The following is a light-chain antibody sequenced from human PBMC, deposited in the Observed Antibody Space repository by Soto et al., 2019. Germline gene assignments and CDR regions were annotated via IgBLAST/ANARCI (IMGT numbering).Light chain of an antibody. CDR2: KAS. Sequence: DSEMTEAPWTLCASVGGRVTFTCRASQSISSWLAWYQQKAGKAPKLLIYKASALESGVPSRFSGSGSGTEFTLTISSLEPEDFATYYCQPYNTYPWTSGQAT. CDR1: QSISSW. V-gene: IGKV1-5*03. J-gene: IGKJ1*01. CDR3: QPYNTYPWT.